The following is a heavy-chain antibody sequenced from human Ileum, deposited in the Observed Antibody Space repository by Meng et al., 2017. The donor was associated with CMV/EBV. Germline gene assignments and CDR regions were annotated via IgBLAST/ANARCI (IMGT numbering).Heavy chain of an antibody. D-gene: IGHD6-13*01. CDR3: AGDWGPYSSRGYFDP. Sequence: QLLESGPGLVTPSATLSLTCTVTGGSISSGTYYWAWIRQSPGKGLEWIGSIYYSGSTYDNPSLKSRVTMSVDTFKNQFSLKLTSVTAADTAVYYCAGDWGPYSSRGYFDPWGQGTLVTVSS. CDR2: IYYSGST. V-gene: IGHV4-39*07. J-gene: IGHJ5*02. CDR1: GGSISSGTYY.